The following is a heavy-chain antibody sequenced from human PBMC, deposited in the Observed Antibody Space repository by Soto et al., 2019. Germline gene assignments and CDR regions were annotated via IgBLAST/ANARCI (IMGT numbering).Heavy chain of an antibody. CDR2: ISYDGSNK. D-gene: IGHD6-6*01. CDR3: ARGQYSSSSPNTY. CDR1: GFTFSSYA. J-gene: IGHJ4*02. Sequence: QVQLVESGGGVVQPGRSLRLSCAASGFTFSSYAMHWVRQAPGKGLELVAVISYDGSNKYYADSVKGRFTISRDNSKNTLYLQMNSLRAEDTAVYYCARGQYSSSSPNTYWGQGTLVTVSS. V-gene: IGHV3-30-3*01.